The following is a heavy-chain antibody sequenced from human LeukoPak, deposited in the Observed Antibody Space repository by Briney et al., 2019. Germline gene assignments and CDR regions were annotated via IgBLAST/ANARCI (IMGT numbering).Heavy chain of an antibody. CDR1: GFAFSSYW. J-gene: IGHJ4*02. D-gene: IGHD3-22*01. CDR2: INRDGSST. Sequence: PGGSLRLSCAASGFAFSSYWMHWVRQAPGKRLGWMSRINRDGSSTNYADSVKGRFTIFRDNAQNTLYLQMSSLSAEDTAVYYSARMGYDGSGYRSYWGQGTLVTVSS. CDR3: ARMGYDGSGYRSY. V-gene: IGHV3-74*01.